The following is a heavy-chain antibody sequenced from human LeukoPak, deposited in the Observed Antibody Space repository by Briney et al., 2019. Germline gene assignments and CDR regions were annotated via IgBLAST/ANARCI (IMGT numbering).Heavy chain of an antibody. CDR3: ARGPKYYFDY. CDR2: INHSGST. CDR1: GGSFSGYY. Sequence: SETLSLTCAVYGGSFSGYYWSWIRQPPGKGLEWIGEINHSGSTNYNPSLKSRVTISVDTSKNQFSLKLSSVTAADTAVYYCARGPKYYFDYWGQGTLVTVSP. V-gene: IGHV4-34*01. J-gene: IGHJ4*02.